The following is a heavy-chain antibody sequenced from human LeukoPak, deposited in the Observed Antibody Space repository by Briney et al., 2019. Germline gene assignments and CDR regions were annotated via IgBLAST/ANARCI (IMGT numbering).Heavy chain of an antibody. CDR3: ARESLIEYYFDY. CDR2: ISYDGSNK. CDR1: GFTFSSYV. Sequence: GGSLRLSCAASGFTFSSYVMHWVRQAPGKGLEWVAVISYDGSNKYYADSVKGRFTISRDNSKNTLYLQMNSLRAEDTAVYYCARESLIEYYFDYWGQGTLVTVSS. D-gene: IGHD2/OR15-2a*01. V-gene: IGHV3-30*01. J-gene: IGHJ4*02.